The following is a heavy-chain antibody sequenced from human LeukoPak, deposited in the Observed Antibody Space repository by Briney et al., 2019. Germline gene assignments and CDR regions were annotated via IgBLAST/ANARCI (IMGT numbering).Heavy chain of an antibody. CDR3: ARDRARHSSSWFDAFDI. Sequence: ASVKVSCKASGYTFTGYYMHWVRQAPGQGLEWMGWINPNSGGTNYAQKFQGRVTITTDESTSTAYMELSSLRSEDTAVYYCARDRARHSSSWFDAFDIWGQGTMVTVSS. J-gene: IGHJ3*02. D-gene: IGHD6-13*01. V-gene: IGHV1-2*02. CDR2: INPNSGGT. CDR1: GYTFTGYY.